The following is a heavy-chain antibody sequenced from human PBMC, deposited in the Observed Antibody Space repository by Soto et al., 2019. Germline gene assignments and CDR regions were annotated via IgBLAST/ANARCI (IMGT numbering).Heavy chain of an antibody. CDR3: ASHYASGTNDNYFDP. D-gene: IGHD3-10*01. CDR2: IIPFLGKT. Sequence: SVKVSCKASGYTFTSYAMHWVRQAPGQRLEWMGRIIPFLGKTNYAQKFQDRITIIADKSTSTVYMDLSALRSEDTAVYYCASHYASGTNDNYFDPWGQGTLVTVS. J-gene: IGHJ5*02. CDR1: GYTFTSYA. V-gene: IGHV1-69*04.